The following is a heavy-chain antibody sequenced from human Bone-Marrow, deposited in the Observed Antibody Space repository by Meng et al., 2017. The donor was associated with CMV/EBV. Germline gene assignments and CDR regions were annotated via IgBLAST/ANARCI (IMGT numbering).Heavy chain of an antibody. Sequence: GGSLRLSCAASGFTFSSYEMNWVRQAPGKGLEWVSYISSSGSTIYYADSVKGRFTISRDNSKNTLYLQMNSLRAEDTAVYYCARDGCSSTSCYVVYWGQGTLVTVSS. CDR1: GFTFSSYE. V-gene: IGHV3-48*03. D-gene: IGHD2-2*01. CDR3: ARDGCSSTSCYVVY. J-gene: IGHJ4*02. CDR2: ISSSGSTI.